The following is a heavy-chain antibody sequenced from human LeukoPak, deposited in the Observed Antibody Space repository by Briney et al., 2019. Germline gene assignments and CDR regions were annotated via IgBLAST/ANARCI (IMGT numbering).Heavy chain of an antibody. V-gene: IGHV3-33*01. CDR1: GFTFSSYG. Sequence: GGSLRLSCAASGFTFSSYGMHWVRQAPGKGLEWVAVIWYDGSNKYYADSVKGRFTISRDNSKNTLYLQMNSLRAEDTAVYYWATAYDILTGPPYGMDVWGQGTTVTISS. CDR2: IWYDGSNK. J-gene: IGHJ6*02. CDR3: ATAYDILTGPPYGMDV. D-gene: IGHD3-9*01.